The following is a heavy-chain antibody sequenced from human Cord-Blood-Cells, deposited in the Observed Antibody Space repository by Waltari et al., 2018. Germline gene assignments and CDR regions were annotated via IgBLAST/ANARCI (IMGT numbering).Heavy chain of an antibody. D-gene: IGHD1-20*01. CDR3: ARREITGSEAFDI. CDR2: IYYSGST. J-gene: IGHJ3*02. Sequence: QVQLQESGPGLVKPSQTLSLTCPVSGVPISSGGYYWSWIRQHPGKGLEWIGYIYYSGSTYYNPSLKSRVTISVDTSKNQFSLKLSSVTAADTAVYYCARREITGSEAFDIWGQGTMVTVSS. CDR1: GVPISSGGYY. V-gene: IGHV4-31*03.